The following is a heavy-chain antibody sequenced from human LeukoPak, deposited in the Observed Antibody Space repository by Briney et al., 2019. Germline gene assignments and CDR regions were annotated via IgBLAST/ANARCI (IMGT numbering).Heavy chain of an antibody. J-gene: IGHJ3*02. Sequence: GGSLRLSCAASGFTFGPYWMHWVRQAPGKGLVWVSHINGDGSTTKYADSVKGRFTISRDNAKNTLYLQMNSLRAEDTAVYYCAEGALGGAFDIWGQGTMVTDSS. V-gene: IGHV3-74*03. D-gene: IGHD3-10*01. CDR3: AEGALGGAFDI. CDR2: INGDGSTT. CDR1: GFTFGPYW.